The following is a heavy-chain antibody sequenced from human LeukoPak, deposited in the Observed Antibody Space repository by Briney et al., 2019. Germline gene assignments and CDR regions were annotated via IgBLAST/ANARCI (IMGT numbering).Heavy chain of an antibody. V-gene: IGHV4-34*01. CDR3: ARALNYGSGSYFIDP. J-gene: IGHJ5*02. CDR1: GGSFSGYY. Sequence: PSETLSLTCAVYGGSFSGYYWSWSRQPPGKGLEWIGEINHSGSTNYNPSLKSRVTISVDTSKNQFSLKLSSVTAAATAVYYCARALNYGSGSYFIDPWGQGTLVTVSS. D-gene: IGHD3-10*01. CDR2: INHSGST.